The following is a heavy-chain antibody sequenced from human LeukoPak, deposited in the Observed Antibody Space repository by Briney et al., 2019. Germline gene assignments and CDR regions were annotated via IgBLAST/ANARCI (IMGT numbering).Heavy chain of an antibody. J-gene: IGHJ5*02. Sequence: SETLSLTCTVSGYSISSGYYWGWIRQPPGKGLEWIGSIYHSGSTYYNPSLKSRVTISVDRSKNQFSLKLSSVTAADTAVYYCARVLSAHPYSSSGPTGNWFDPWGQGTLVTVSS. CDR2: IYHSGST. D-gene: IGHD3-22*01. CDR3: ARVLSAHPYSSSGPTGNWFDP. V-gene: IGHV4-38-2*02. CDR1: GYSISSGYY.